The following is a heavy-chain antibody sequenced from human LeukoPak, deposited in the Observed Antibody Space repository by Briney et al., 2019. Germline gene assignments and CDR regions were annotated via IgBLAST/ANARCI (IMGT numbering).Heavy chain of an antibody. Sequence: PGGSLRLSGAASGFTFSSYWMSWVRQAPGKGLEWVANIKQDGSEKYYVDSVKGRFTISRDNAKNSLYLQMNSLRAEDTAVYYCAREGAWGSGRYYYYYYYMDVWGKGTTVTVSS. CDR1: GFTFSSYW. V-gene: IGHV3-7*01. J-gene: IGHJ6*03. D-gene: IGHD6-19*01. CDR2: IKQDGSEK. CDR3: AREGAWGSGRYYYYYYYMDV.